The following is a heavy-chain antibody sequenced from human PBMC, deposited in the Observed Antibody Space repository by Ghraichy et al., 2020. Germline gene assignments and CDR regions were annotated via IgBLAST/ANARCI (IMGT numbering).Heavy chain of an antibody. V-gene: IGHV4-59*01. CDR1: GGSISSYY. Sequence: SQTLSLTCTVSGGSISSYYWSWIRQPPGKGLEWIGYIYYSGSTNYNPSLKSRVTISVDTSKNQFSLKLSSVTAADTAVYYCARDKKDSSGYYGGMDVWGQGTTVTVSS. J-gene: IGHJ6*02. D-gene: IGHD3-22*01. CDR2: IYYSGST. CDR3: ARDKKDSSGYYGGMDV.